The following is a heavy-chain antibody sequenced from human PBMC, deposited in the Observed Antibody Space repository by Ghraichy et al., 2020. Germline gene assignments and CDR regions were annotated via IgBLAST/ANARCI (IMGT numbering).Heavy chain of an antibody. D-gene: IGHD2-8*01. CDR2: ISYDGSNK. V-gene: IGHV3-30*04. Sequence: GGSLRLSCAASGFTFSSYAMHWVRQAPGKGLEWVAVISYDGSNKYYADSVKGRFTISRDNSKNTLYLQMNSLRAEDTAVYYCARDYGDVLMVYAIADAFDIWGQGTMVTVSS. CDR1: GFTFSSYA. CDR3: ARDYGDVLMVYAIADAFDI. J-gene: IGHJ3*02.